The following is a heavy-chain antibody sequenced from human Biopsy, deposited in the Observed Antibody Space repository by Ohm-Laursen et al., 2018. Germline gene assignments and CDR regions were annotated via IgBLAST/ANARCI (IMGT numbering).Heavy chain of an antibody. CDR2: ISWNSAGI. Sequence: RSLRLSCTASGFTFDDYAMHWVRQVPGKGLQWVSGISWNSAGIGYADSVKGRFTISRDNGKNFLYLQMSSLRVEDTALYFCAKDKGAHINYGDPYYFDSWGPGTMVTVSA. D-gene: IGHD3-10*01. V-gene: IGHV3-9*01. J-gene: IGHJ4*02. CDR3: AKDKGAHINYGDPYYFDS. CDR1: GFTFDDYA.